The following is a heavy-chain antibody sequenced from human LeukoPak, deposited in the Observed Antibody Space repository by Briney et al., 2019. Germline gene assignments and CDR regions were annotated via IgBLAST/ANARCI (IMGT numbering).Heavy chain of an antibody. J-gene: IGHJ3*01. CDR1: GFTFSSNW. V-gene: IGHV3-74*01. CDR2: INSDGSST. D-gene: IGHD1-26*01. CDR3: ARWEYAFDV. Sequence: GGSLRLSYAASGFTFSSNWMHWIRQAPGKGLVWVLSINSDGSSTSYADSVKGRFAISRDNAKNTLYLQMNSLRAEDTAVYYCARWEYAFDVWGQGTMVTVSS.